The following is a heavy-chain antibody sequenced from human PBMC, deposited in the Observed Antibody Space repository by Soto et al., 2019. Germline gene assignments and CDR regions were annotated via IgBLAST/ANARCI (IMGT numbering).Heavy chain of an antibody. CDR3: ARSGGTYYFDH. CDR2: FVPMFSSS. Sequence: QVQLVQSGAEVRKPGSSVNVSCKASGTTFSTHGIHWVRQAPGQGLEWMGGFVPMFSSSNYAQKFQGRLTIVADESTNSAYMELSSVRADDSAIYYCARSGGTYYFDHWGQGTLVTVSS. CDR1: GTTFSTHG. V-gene: IGHV1-69*01. J-gene: IGHJ4*02. D-gene: IGHD1-1*01.